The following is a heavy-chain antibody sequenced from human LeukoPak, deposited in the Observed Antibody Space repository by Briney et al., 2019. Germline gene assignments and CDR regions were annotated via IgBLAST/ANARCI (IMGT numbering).Heavy chain of an antibody. V-gene: IGHV4-59*11. CDR3: ARGADYYDSSGYYSGLGWFDS. CDR1: GGSISGHY. J-gene: IGHJ5*01. CDR2: IYYSGGT. Sequence: SETLSLTCTVSGGSISGHYWSWIRQPPGKGLEWIGYIYYSGGTNYSPSLKGRVTISLDTSKNQFSLKLSSVTAADTAVYYCARGADYYDSSGYYSGLGWFDSWGQGTLVTVSS. D-gene: IGHD3-22*01.